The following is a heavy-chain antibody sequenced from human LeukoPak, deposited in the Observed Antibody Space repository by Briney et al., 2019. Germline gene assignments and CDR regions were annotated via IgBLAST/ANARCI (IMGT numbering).Heavy chain of an antibody. CDR1: GFTFSSYS. CDR2: ISSSSSYI. J-gene: IGHJ6*03. CDR3: ALLGYCSSTSCSLVYYMDV. D-gene: IGHD2-2*01. V-gene: IGHV3-21*01. Sequence: GGSLRLSCAASGFTFSSYSMYWVRQAPGKGLEWVSSISSSSSYIYYADSVKGRFTISRDNAKNSLYLQMNSLRAEDTAVYYCALLGYCSSTSCSLVYYMDVWGKGTTVTVSS.